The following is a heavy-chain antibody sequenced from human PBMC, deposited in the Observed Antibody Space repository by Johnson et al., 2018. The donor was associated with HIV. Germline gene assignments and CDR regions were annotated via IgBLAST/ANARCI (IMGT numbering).Heavy chain of an antibody. CDR2: IWYDGSNK. D-gene: IGHD3-9*01. CDR1: GFTFSSYA. J-gene: IGHJ3*02. V-gene: IGHV3-30*02. Sequence: QVQLVESGGGLVQRGGSLRLSCIASGFTFSSYAMSWVRQAPGKGLAWVAGIWYDGSNKYYADSVKGRFTISRDNSKNPLYLQMNSLRAEDTAVYYCAKDGPVLRYFDWSDAFDIWGQGTMVTVSS. CDR3: AKDGPVLRYFDWSDAFDI.